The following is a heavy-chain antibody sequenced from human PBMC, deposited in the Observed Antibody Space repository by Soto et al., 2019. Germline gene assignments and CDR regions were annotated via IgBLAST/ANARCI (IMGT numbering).Heavy chain of an antibody. D-gene: IGHD2-21*02. V-gene: IGHV1-69*01. CDR3: ARDAKGVTTPFDY. J-gene: IGHJ4*02. CDR2: IIPIFGTT. CDR1: GGTFSGYA. Sequence: QVQLVQSGAEVKKPGSSVKVSCKASGGTFSGYAISWVRQAPGQGLEWMGGIIPIFGTTSYSQKFQGRLTIAPDESTSTAYMQRSSLRSEDTAVYYCARDAKGVTTPFDYGGQGTLVTVSS.